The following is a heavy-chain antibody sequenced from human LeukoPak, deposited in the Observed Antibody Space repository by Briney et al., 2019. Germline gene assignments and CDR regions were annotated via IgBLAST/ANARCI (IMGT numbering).Heavy chain of an antibody. J-gene: IGHJ3*02. D-gene: IGHD2-2*03. CDR3: ARDGGLGYCSSTSCRGGNAFDI. CDR1: GFTFSSYG. V-gene: IGHV3-33*05. Sequence: GGSLRLSCAASGFTFSSYGMHWVRQAPGKGLEWVAVISYDGSNKYYADSVKGRFTISRDNAKNSLYLQMNSLRAEDTAVYYCARDGGLGYCSSTSCRGGNAFDIWGQGTMVTVSS. CDR2: ISYDGSNK.